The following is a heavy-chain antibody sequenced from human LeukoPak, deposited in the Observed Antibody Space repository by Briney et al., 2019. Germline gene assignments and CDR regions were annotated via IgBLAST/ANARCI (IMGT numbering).Heavy chain of an antibody. V-gene: IGHV3-48*03. J-gene: IGHJ4*02. CDR3: ATISRTVVASFDY. Sequence: GGSLRLSCAASGFTFSSYEMNWVRQAPGKGLQWVSYISQDGSGIFYADSAKGRFTISRDNAKNSLYLQMNSLGVEDTAVYYCATISRTVVASFDYWGQGILVTVSS. CDR2: ISQDGSGI. CDR1: GFTFSSYE. D-gene: IGHD3-22*01.